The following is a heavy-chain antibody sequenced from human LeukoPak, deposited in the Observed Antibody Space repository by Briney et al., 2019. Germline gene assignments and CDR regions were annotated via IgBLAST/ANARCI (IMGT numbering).Heavy chain of an antibody. J-gene: IGHJ4*02. Sequence: GESLKISCEGLGYSFNSYWIGWVRPMPGKGLEWMGIIYPDGSDTRYSPSFQGQVTISADKSISTAYLQWSSLKASDTAMYYCARRTGIAAANAPDYWGQGTLVTVSS. V-gene: IGHV5-51*01. D-gene: IGHD6-13*01. CDR3: ARRTGIAAANAPDY. CDR1: GYSFNSYW. CDR2: IYPDGSDT.